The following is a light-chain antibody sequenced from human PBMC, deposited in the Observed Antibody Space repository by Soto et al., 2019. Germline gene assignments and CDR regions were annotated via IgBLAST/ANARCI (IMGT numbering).Light chain of an antibody. CDR3: QQYNSYLT. CDR2: GAS. CDR1: QSVDSTY. J-gene: IGKJ1*01. V-gene: IGKV3-20*01. Sequence: EIVLTQSPGTLSLSPGERATLSCRASQSVDSTYLAWYQQKPDQAPRLLIYGASTRATGIPARFSGSGSGTEFTLTISSLQPDDFATYYCQQYNSYLTFGQGTKVDI.